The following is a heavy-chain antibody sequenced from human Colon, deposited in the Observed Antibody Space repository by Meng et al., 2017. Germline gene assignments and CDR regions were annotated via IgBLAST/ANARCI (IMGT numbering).Heavy chain of an antibody. V-gene: IGHV4-4*02. CDR2: IYHSGST. Sequence: GSLRLSCAVFGGSISSSNWWSWVRQPPGKGLEWIGEIYHSGSTNYNPSLKSRVTISVDKSKNQFSLKLSSVTAADTAVYYCARQRQLVLHDAFDIWGQGTMVTVSS. D-gene: IGHD6-13*01. CDR1: GGSISSSNW. CDR3: ARQRQLVLHDAFDI. J-gene: IGHJ3*02.